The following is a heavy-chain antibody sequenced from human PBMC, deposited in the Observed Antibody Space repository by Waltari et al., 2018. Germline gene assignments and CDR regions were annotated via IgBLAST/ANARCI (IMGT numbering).Heavy chain of an antibody. Sequence: QLQLQESGPGLVKPSETLSLTCTVSGGSISSSSYYWGWIRQPPGKGLEWIGSIYYSGSTYYNPSLKSRVTRSVDTSKNQFSLKLSSVTAADTAVYYCARTDYSNRAVDYWGQGTLVTVSS. CDR2: IYYSGST. CDR1: GGSISSSSYY. V-gene: IGHV4-39*07. J-gene: IGHJ4*02. CDR3: ARTDYSNRAVDY. D-gene: IGHD4-4*01.